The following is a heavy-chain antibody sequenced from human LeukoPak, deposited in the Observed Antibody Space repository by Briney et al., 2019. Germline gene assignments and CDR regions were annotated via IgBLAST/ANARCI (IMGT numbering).Heavy chain of an antibody. CDR1: GDSISSSSYY. V-gene: IGHV4-39*07. Sequence: SETLSLTCTVSGDSISSSSYYWGWIRQPPGKGLEWIGSIYYRGTTYYNPSLKSRVIISVDMSKNQFSLKLSSVTAADTAVYYCARDRGGSSANWGQGTLVTVSS. CDR3: ARDRGGSSAN. D-gene: IGHD1-26*01. CDR2: IYYRGTT. J-gene: IGHJ4*02.